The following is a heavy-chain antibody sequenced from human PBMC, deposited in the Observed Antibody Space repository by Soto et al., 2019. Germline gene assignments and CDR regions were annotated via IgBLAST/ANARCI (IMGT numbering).Heavy chain of an antibody. J-gene: IGHJ4*02. D-gene: IGHD2-15*01. CDR1: GGTFSSYA. V-gene: IGHV1-69*12. CDR2: FIPIFGTA. Sequence: QVQLVQSGAGVKKPGSSVKVSCKASGGTFSSYAISWVRQAPGQGLEWMGGFIPIFGTANYAQKFQGRVTITADESTSTAYMELSSLRSEDTAVYYCALGVVAATHRYFDYWGQGTLVTVSS. CDR3: ALGVVAATHRYFDY.